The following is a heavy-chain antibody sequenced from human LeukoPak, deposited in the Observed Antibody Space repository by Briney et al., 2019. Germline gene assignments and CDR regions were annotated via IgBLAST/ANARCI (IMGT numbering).Heavy chain of an antibody. J-gene: IGHJ4*02. V-gene: IGHV4-39*07. CDR2: INHSGST. CDR3: ARGRGYSYGPRPVEY. D-gene: IGHD5-18*01. CDR1: GGSVSSGSYY. Sequence: SETLSLTCTVSGGSVSSGSYYWSWIRQPPGKGLEWIGEINHSGSTNYNPSLKSRVTISVDTFKNQFSLKLSSVTAADTAVYYCARGRGYSYGPRPVEYWGQGTLVTVSS.